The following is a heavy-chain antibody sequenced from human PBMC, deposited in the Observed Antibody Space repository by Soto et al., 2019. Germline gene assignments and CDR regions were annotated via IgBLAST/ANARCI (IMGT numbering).Heavy chain of an antibody. CDR2: ISSGSTYI. V-gene: IGHV3-21*01. J-gene: IGHJ4*02. Sequence: GGSLRLSCVASGFIFSSYNLNWVRQAPGKGLEWVSSISSGSTYIDYADSVKGRFTISRDNAKSSLYLQMNSLRAEDTAVYYCAILPVAGTGADYCGQGTLVTVSS. CDR3: AILPVAGTGADY. D-gene: IGHD6-19*01. CDR1: GFIFSSYN.